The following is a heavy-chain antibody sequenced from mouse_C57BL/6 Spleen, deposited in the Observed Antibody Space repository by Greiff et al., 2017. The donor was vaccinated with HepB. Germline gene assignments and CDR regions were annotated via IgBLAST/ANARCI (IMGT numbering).Heavy chain of an antibody. CDR3: ARWNSSSNRVHIDY. CDR2: INPSSGYT. V-gene: IGHV1-4*01. CDR1: GYTFTSYT. D-gene: IGHD1-1*01. J-gene: IGHJ2*01. Sequence: QVQLQQSGAELARPGASVKMSCKASGYTFTSYTMHWVKQRPGQGLEWIGYINPSSGYTKYNQKFKDKATLTADKSSSTAYMQLSSLTSEDSAVYYCARWNSSSNRVHIDYWGQGTTLTVSS.